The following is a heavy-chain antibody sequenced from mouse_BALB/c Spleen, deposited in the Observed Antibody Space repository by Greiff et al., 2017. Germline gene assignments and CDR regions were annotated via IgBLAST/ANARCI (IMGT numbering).Heavy chain of an antibody. Sequence: VQLKESGGGLVQPGGSRKLSCAASGFTFSSFGMHWVRQAPEKGLEWVAYISSGSSTIYYADTVKGRFTISRDNPKNTLFLQMTSLRSEDTAMYYCARGTTATMAYWGQGTLVTVSA. CDR2: ISSGSSTI. CDR3: ARGTTATMAY. D-gene: IGHD1-2*01. V-gene: IGHV5-17*02. CDR1: GFTFSSFG. J-gene: IGHJ3*01.